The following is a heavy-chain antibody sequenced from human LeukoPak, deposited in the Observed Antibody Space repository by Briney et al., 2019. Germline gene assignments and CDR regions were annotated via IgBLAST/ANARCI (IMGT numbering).Heavy chain of an antibody. CDR3: ARDATATNGIDP. V-gene: IGHV4-30-4*08. Sequence: PSETLSLTCAVYGGSFSDYYWTWIRQPPGKGLEWIGYIYYSGSTYYNPPLKSRVTISVDTSKNQFSLKLSSVTAADTAVYYCARDATATNGIDPWGQGTLVTVSS. CDR1: GGSFSDYY. D-gene: IGHD2-15*01. CDR2: IYYSGST. J-gene: IGHJ5*02.